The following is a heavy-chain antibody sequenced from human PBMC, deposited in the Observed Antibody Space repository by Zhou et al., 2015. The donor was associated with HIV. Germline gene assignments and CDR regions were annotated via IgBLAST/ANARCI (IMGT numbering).Heavy chain of an antibody. CDR1: SSYA. Sequence: SSYAISWVRQAPGQGLEWMGGIIPIFGTANYAQKFQGRVTITADESTSTAYMELSSLRSEDTAVYYCARPRYSSSTNFDYWGQGTLVTVSS. J-gene: IGHJ4*02. V-gene: IGHV1-69*01. CDR3: ARPRYSSSTNFDY. D-gene: IGHD6-6*01. CDR2: IIPIFGTA.